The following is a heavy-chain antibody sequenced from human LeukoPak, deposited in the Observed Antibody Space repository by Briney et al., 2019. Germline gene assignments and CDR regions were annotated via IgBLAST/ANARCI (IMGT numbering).Heavy chain of an antibody. J-gene: IGHJ4*02. Sequence: GGSLRLSCAASGFTFNSFSMNWVRQAPGQGLEWVSYISSTSITIYYADSVKGRFTISRDNAKNSLYLHMNSLRVEDTAVYYCARGRPPYYFDYWGQGTLVTVSS. CDR1: GFTFNSFS. V-gene: IGHV3-48*01. CDR3: ARGRPPYYFDY. CDR2: ISSTSITI.